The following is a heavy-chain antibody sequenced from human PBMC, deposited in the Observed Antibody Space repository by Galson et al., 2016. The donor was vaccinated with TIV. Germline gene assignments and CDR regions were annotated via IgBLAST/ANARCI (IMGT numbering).Heavy chain of an antibody. V-gene: IGHV1-69*04. CDR1: GGTFHRYT. CDR2: IVPILGMT. CDR3: ARERSPSLRYFDWLRNYSLDV. D-gene: IGHD3-9*01. J-gene: IGHJ6*02. Sequence: SVKVSCKASGGTFHRYTISWVRQAPGQGLEWMGRIVPILGMTNYAEKFQGRVTITADRSTSTAYMELSSLRSEDTAVYYCARERSPSLRYFDWLRNYSLDVWGQGTTVTVSS.